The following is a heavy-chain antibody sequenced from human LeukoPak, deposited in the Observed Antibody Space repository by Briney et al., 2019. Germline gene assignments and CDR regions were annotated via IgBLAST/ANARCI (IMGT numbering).Heavy chain of an antibody. Sequence: SVKLSCNASGRTFSICAISWVRRPPGQGLEWMGGLIPLCDTANYAQKFQGRVTVTTDESTSRAHMELSRLRSGDTAVFFCARTGSDTYTEFDYWGQGPRVTVSS. CDR3: ARTGSDTYTEFDY. CDR2: LIPLCDTA. D-gene: IGHD3-10*01. CDR1: GRTFSICA. V-gene: IGHV1-69*05. J-gene: IGHJ4*02.